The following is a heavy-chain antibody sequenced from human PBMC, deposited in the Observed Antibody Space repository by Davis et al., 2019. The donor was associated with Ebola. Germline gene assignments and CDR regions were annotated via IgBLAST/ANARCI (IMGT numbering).Heavy chain of an antibody. CDR1: GGSISSSSYY. Sequence: SETLSLTCTVSGGSISSSSYYWGWIRQPPGKGLEWIGSIYYSGSTYYNPSLKSRVTISVDTSKNQFSLKLSSVTAADTAVYYCARDSGYSWGIDYWGQGTLVTVSS. CDR2: IYYSGST. J-gene: IGHJ4*02. D-gene: IGHD5-18*01. V-gene: IGHV4-39*07. CDR3: ARDSGYSWGIDY.